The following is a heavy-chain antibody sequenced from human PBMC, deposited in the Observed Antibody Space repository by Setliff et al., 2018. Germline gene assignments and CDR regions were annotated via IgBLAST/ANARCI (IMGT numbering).Heavy chain of an antibody. CDR2: IKPGIDTA. CDR1: GDTFVSYY. CDR3: ARDVTGGYNGRLEY. J-gene: IGHJ4*02. Sequence: SVKVSCKTSGDTFVSYYVHWVRQAPGQGLEWMGIIKPGIDTATYAQKFQGRVIMTRDTSATIVFMELSSLRSDDTAVYYCARDVTGGYNGRLEYWGQGALVTVSS. V-gene: IGHV1-46*01. D-gene: IGHD1-1*01.